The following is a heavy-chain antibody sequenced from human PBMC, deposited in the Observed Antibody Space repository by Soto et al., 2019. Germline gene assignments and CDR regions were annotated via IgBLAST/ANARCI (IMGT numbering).Heavy chain of an antibody. CDR2: ISPGGDRI. V-gene: IGHV3-48*02. D-gene: IGHD6-19*01. J-gene: IGHJ4*02. Sequence: EVQLVESGGGLVQPGGSLRLSCVASGFMFDSYAMNWVRQAPGKGLEWVSYISPGGDRIYYAESLKGRITISRANARNYLSLQMNLLSDEDTAIYYCTKSADSAGWGVDFWGQGTLVTVSS. CDR3: TKSADSAGWGVDF. CDR1: GFMFDSYA.